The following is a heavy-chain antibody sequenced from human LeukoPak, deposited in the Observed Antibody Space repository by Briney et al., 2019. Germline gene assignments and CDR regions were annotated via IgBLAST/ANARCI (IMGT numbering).Heavy chain of an antibody. J-gene: IGHJ4*02. D-gene: IGHD6-13*01. CDR1: GYTFTGYY. CDR3: ATLAAAGTAEDY. V-gene: IGHV1-2*02. Sequence: GASVKVSCKASGYTFTGYYMHWVRQAPGQGLEWMGWINPNSGGTNYAQKFQGRVTMTRDTSISTAYMELSRLRSDGTAVYYCATLAAAGTAEDYWGQGTLVTVSS. CDR2: INPNSGGT.